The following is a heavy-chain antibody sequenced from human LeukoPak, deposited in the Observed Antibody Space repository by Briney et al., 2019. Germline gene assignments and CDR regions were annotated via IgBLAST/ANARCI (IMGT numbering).Heavy chain of an antibody. J-gene: IGHJ4*02. Sequence: ASVKVSCKASGGTFSSYAISWVRQAPGQGLEWMGGIIPIFGTANYAQKFQSRVTITTDESTSTAYMELSSLRSEDTAVYYCASREPETGSSLIFDYWGQGTLVTVSS. CDR2: IIPIFGTA. CDR3: ASREPETGSSLIFDY. D-gene: IGHD3-10*01. V-gene: IGHV1-69*05. CDR1: GGTFSSYA.